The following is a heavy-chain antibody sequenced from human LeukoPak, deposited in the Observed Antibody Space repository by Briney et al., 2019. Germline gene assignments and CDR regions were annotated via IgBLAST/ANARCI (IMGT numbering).Heavy chain of an antibody. V-gene: IGHV4-59*01. CDR1: GGSISSYY. CDR2: IYYSGST. J-gene: IGHJ4*02. CDR3: ARIVNDYGDGGDDY. Sequence: SETLSLTCTVSGGSISSYYWSWIRQPPEKGLEWIGYIYYSGSTNYNPSLKSRVTISVDTSKNQFSLKLSSVTAADTAVYYCARIVNDYGDGGDDYWGQGTLVTVSS. D-gene: IGHD4-17*01.